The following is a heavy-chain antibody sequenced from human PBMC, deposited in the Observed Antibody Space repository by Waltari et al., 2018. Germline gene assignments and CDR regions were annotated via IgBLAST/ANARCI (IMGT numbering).Heavy chain of an antibody. CDR2: ISSSSSYI. CDR1: GFPFSSYS. Sequence: EVQLVESGGGLVKPGGSRRLSCAASGFPFSSYSMNWVRQAPGKGLEWVSSISSSSSYIYYADSVKGRFTISRDNAKNSLYLQMNSLRAEDTAVYYCARDPRYCSSTSCHDYWGQGTLVTVSS. V-gene: IGHV3-21*01. D-gene: IGHD2-2*01. J-gene: IGHJ4*02. CDR3: ARDPRYCSSTSCHDY.